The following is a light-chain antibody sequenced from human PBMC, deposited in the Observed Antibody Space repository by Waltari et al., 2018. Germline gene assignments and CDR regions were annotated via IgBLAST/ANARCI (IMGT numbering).Light chain of an antibody. CDR2: AAA. CDR1: QDIYNY. J-gene: IGKJ3*01. V-gene: IGKV1-27*01. Sequence: DIQMTQSPSSLHASVGDRVAITCLASQDIYNYLAWYQQKPGKVPNLLIYAAATLQSGVPSRFSGSGSGTDFTLTISGLQPEDVATYYCQKYKSAQFTFGPGTKVDIK. CDR3: QKYKSAQFT.